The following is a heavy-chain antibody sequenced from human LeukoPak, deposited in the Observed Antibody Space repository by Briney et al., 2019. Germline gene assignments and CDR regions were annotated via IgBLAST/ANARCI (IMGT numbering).Heavy chain of an antibody. V-gene: IGHV1-69*05. CDR3: ASSELGFCSRTSCHDFDY. D-gene: IGHD2-2*01. CDR2: IFPIFRTS. CDR1: GDTFSSDT. J-gene: IGHJ4*02. Sequence: SVTVSCTASGDTFSSDTISWVRQAPGQGLEWMGGIFPIFRTSNYAQKFQGRVTITTDESTNTAYMELSSLRSEDTAVYYCASSELGFCSRTSCHDFDYWGQGTLVTVSS.